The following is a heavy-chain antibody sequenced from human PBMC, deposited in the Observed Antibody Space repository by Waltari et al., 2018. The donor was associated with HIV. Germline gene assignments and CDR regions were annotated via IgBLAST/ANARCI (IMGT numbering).Heavy chain of an antibody. D-gene: IGHD4-17*01. Sequence: QVQLHESGPGLVKPSQTLSLTCTVSGGSISSGSYYWSWIRQPAGKGLEWIGRIYTSRSTNYNPSLKSRVTISVDTSKNQLSLKLSSVTAADTAVYYCARATGDSPFDYWGQGTLVTVSS. CDR2: IYTSRST. J-gene: IGHJ4*02. CDR3: ARATGDSPFDY. CDR1: GGSISSGSYY. V-gene: IGHV4-61*02.